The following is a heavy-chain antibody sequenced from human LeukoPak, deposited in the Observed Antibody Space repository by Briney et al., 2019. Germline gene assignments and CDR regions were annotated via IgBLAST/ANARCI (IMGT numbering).Heavy chain of an antibody. V-gene: IGHV4-4*07. CDR3: AREGVPAGTRWFDP. D-gene: IGHD2-2*01. Sequence: PSETLSLTCTVSGGSISTYYWTWIRQPAGKGPEWIGRVSTTDTAIYNPSLGTRVTVSIDTSKNQFSLKLSSVTAADTAVYYCAREGVPAGTRWFDPWGQGTLVTVSS. CDR1: GGSISTYY. J-gene: IGHJ5*02. CDR2: VSTTDTA.